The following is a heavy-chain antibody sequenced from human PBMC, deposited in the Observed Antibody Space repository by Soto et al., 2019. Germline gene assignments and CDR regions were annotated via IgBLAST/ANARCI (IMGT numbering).Heavy chain of an antibody. D-gene: IGHD6-19*01. CDR2: TYYRSKWFI. CDR3: ARDLGSGWYLDYYGMDV. CDR1: GDSVSSNNAA. V-gene: IGHV6-1*01. Sequence: SQTLSLTCGISGDSVSSNNAAWHWIRQSPSRGLEWLGRTYYRSKWFIDYAVFVKSRIIIKPDTSKNQFSLQLNSVTPEDTAVYYCARDLGSGWYLDYYGMDVWGQATTVTVSS. J-gene: IGHJ6*02.